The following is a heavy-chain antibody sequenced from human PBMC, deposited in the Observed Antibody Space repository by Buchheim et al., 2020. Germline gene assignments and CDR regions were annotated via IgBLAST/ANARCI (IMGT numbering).Heavy chain of an antibody. Sequence: QVQLVESGGGVVQPGRSLRLSCEASGFTFSSHGMHWVRQAPGKGLEWVAVIWYDGSNKYYADSVKARLTIPRDNSENTVYLQMNSLRAEDTAVYYCARDQGQWLVCDYWGQGTL. V-gene: IGHV3-33*01. D-gene: IGHD6-19*01. CDR3: ARDQGQWLVCDY. J-gene: IGHJ4*02. CDR2: IWYDGSNK. CDR1: GFTFSSHG.